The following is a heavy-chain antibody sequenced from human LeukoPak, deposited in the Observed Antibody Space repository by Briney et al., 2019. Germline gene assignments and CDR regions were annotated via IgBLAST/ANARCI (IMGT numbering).Heavy chain of an antibody. V-gene: IGHV4-34*01. Sequence: SETLSLTRGVYGGSFSGYYWSWIRQPPGKGLEWIGEINHSGSTNYNPSLKSRVTISVDTSKNQFSLKLSSVTAADTAVYYCARGKPAGKSFDYWGQGTLVTVSS. J-gene: IGHJ4*02. CDR2: INHSGST. D-gene: IGHD2-2*01. CDR1: GGSFSGYY. CDR3: ARGKPAGKSFDY.